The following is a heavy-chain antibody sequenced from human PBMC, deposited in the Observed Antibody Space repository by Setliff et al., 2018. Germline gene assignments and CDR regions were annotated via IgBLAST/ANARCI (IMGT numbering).Heavy chain of an antibody. CDR2: INPNNGDT. CDR3: ARASRFGTTMWRGDYYMDV. V-gene: IGHV7-4-1*02. CDR1: GYTFTGYY. Sequence: ASVKVSCKASGYTFTGYYFHWVRQAPGQGLEWMGWINPNNGDTNYAQGFTGRFVFSLDTSVSTAYLQISSLKADDTAIYYCARASRFGTTMWRGDYYMDVWGKGTTVTVSS. J-gene: IGHJ6*03. D-gene: IGHD3-10*01.